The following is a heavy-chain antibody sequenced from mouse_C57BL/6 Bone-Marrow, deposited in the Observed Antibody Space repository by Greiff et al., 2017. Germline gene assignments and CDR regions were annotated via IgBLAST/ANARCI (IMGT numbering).Heavy chain of an antibody. Sequence: QVQLQQSGAELVRPGASVKLSCKASGYTFTDYYINWVKQRPGQGLEWIARIYPGSGNTYYNEKFKGKATLTAEKSSSTAYMQLSSLTSEDSAVYFCARGDYYGSSYCYFDVWGTGTTVTVSS. D-gene: IGHD1-1*01. J-gene: IGHJ1*03. V-gene: IGHV1-76*01. CDR1: GYTFTDYY. CDR2: IYPGSGNT. CDR3: ARGDYYGSSYCYFDV.